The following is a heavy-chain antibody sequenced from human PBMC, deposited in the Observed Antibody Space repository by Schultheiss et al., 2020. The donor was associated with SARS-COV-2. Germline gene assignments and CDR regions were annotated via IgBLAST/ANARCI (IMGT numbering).Heavy chain of an antibody. V-gene: IGHV3-19*01. J-gene: IGHJ4*02. D-gene: IGHD6-13*01. CDR3: AKMSSSSLLTD. Sequence: GGSLRLSCAASGFTFSSYWMSWVRQAPGKGLEWVSGVSWNGSRTHYADSVKGRFIISRDNSKNTLYLQMNSLRAEDTAVYYCAKMSSSSLLTDWGQGTLVTVSS. CDR1: GFTFSSYW. CDR2: VSWNGSRT.